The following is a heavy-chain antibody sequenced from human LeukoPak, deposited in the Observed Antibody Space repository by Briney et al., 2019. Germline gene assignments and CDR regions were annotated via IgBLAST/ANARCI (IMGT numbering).Heavy chain of an antibody. V-gene: IGHV3-21*01. CDR3: AREGVGVRWGIYRNYEGSDY. D-gene: IGHD4-23*01. Sequence: GGSLRLSCAASGFTFSSYSMNWVRQAPGKGLEWVSSISSSSYIYYADSVKGRFTISRDNSKNSLYLQMNGLRAEDTAVYYCAREGVGVRWGIYRNYEGSDYWGQGTLVTVSS. CDR2: ISSSSYI. J-gene: IGHJ4*02. CDR1: GFTFSSYS.